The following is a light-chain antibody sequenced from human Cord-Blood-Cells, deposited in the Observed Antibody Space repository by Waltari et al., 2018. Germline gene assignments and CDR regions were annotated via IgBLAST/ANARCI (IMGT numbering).Light chain of an antibody. CDR1: SSDVGSYNL. V-gene: IGLV2-23*01. J-gene: IGLJ7*01. CDR2: EGS. CDR3: CSYAGSSTFA. Sequence: QSALTQPASVSGSPGQSITISCTGTSSDVGSYNLVSWYQQHPGKTPKLMIYEGSKRPSGVSNRFSGSKSGNTASLTISGLQAEDEADYCCCSYAGSSTFAFGGGTQLTVL.